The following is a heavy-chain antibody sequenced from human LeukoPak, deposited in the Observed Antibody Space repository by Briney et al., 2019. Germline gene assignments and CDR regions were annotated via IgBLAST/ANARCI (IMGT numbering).Heavy chain of an antibody. D-gene: IGHD6-13*01. CDR1: GGSLSSYY. Sequence: PSETLSLTCTVSGGSLSSYYWSWIRQPPGKGLEWIGYVYYSGSTNYNPSLKSRVTISVDTSTNQFSLSLTSVTAADTAVYYCAKSYRSTWSADFDYWGQGTLVTVSS. CDR2: VYYSGST. V-gene: IGHV4-59*08. CDR3: AKSYRSTWSADFDY. J-gene: IGHJ4*02.